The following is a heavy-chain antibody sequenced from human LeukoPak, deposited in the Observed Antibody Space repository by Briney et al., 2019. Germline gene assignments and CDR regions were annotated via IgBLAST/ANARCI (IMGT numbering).Heavy chain of an antibody. CDR3: ARGGKMATARGYYGMDV. CDR1: GGTFSSYA. D-gene: IGHD5-24*01. Sequence: ASVKVSCKASGGTFSSYAISWVRQAPGQGLEWMGRIIPILGIANYAQKFQGRVTITADKSTSTAYMELSSLRSEDTAVYYCARGGKMATARGYYGMDVWGQGTTVTVSS. J-gene: IGHJ6*02. V-gene: IGHV1-69*04. CDR2: IIPILGIA.